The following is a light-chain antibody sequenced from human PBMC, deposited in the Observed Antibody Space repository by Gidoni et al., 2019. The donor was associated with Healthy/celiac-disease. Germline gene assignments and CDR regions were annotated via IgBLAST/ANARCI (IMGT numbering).Light chain of an antibody. J-gene: IGKJ1*01. CDR1: QRVSSY. Sequence: EIVLTQSPATLSLSPGERATLSCRASQRVSSYLAWDQQKPGQAPRLLIYDASNRATGIPSRCSGSGSGTDVTLTISSLEPEDFAVYYCQQRSNWPPTWTFGQGTKVEIK. V-gene: IGKV3-11*01. CDR3: QQRSNWPPTWT. CDR2: DAS.